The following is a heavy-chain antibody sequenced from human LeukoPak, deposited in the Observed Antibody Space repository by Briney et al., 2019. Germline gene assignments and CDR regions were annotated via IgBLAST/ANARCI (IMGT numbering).Heavy chain of an antibody. Sequence: SETLSLTCTVSGYSISSGYYWGWIRQPPGKGLEWIGSIYHSGSTYYNPSLKSRVTISVDTSKNQFSLELSSVTAADTAVYYCARVGGPRPFDYWGQGTLVTVSS. D-gene: IGHD6-6*01. J-gene: IGHJ4*02. CDR1: GYSISSGYY. CDR3: ARVGGPRPFDY. CDR2: IYHSGST. V-gene: IGHV4-38-2*02.